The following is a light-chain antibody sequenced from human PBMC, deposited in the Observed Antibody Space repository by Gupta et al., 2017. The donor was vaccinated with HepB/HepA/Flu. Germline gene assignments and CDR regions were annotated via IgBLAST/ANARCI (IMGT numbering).Light chain of an antibody. CDR3: QQYDESPWT. J-gene: IGKJ1*01. CDR1: QSVSTY. Sequence: DIVLTPSPGTLSLSPGERATLSCRASQSVSTYLAWYQQKPGQAPRLLIYGASNRATDIPDRFSGSGSGTDFTLTISGLQPEDFAVYYCQQYDESPWTFGQGTKVEIK. V-gene: IGKV3-20*01. CDR2: GAS.